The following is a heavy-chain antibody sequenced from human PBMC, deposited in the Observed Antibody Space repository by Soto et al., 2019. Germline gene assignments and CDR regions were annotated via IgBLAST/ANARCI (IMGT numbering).Heavy chain of an antibody. Sequence: EVQLLESGGGLVQPGGSLRLSCAASGFTFSSYAMSWVRQAPGKGLEWVSTISGSGGSTYYADSVKGRFTISRDNSKNTLYLHVNSLRAEATAVYYCAKCSPRYSSGLKAYYFDYWGQGTLVTVSS. CDR2: ISGSGGST. V-gene: IGHV3-23*01. D-gene: IGHD6-19*01. J-gene: IGHJ4*02. CDR1: GFTFSSYA. CDR3: AKCSPRYSSGLKAYYFDY.